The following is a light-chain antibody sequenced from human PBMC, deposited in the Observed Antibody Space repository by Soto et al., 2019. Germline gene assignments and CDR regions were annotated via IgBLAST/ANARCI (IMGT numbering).Light chain of an antibody. CDR3: QFYGDQSMA. Sequence: ETVMTQSPATLALSPGERATLSCRASQSVSSKLAWYQQKPGQAPRLLIYRASTRATGIPERFTGSGSGTDFTLTISRLEPEDFEVYYCQFYGDQSMAFGQGTKVDIK. V-gene: IGKV3D-15*01. CDR2: RAS. CDR1: QSVSSK. J-gene: IGKJ1*01.